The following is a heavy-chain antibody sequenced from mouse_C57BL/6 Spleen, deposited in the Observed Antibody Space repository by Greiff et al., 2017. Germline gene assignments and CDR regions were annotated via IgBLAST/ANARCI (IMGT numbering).Heavy chain of an antibody. CDR2: IHPNSGST. CDR3: ARRIYYDCDGYWYFDV. J-gene: IGHJ1*03. V-gene: IGHV1-64*01. D-gene: IGHD2-4*01. CDR1: GYTFTSYW. Sequence: QVQLQQPGAELVKPGASVKLSCKASGYTFTSYWMHWVKQRPGQGLEWIGMIHPNSGSTYYNEKFKSKATLTVDKSSSTAYMQLSSLTSEDSAVYYCARRIYYDCDGYWYFDVWGTGTTVTVSS.